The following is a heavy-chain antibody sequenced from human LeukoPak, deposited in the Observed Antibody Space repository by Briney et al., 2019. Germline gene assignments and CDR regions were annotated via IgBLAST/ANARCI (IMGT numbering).Heavy chain of an antibody. J-gene: IGHJ1*01. Sequence: GGSLRLSCAASGFTFRSYWMHWVRQAPGKGLVWVSRINIDGSSGSYADSVEGRFTISRDNAKNTVYLQMNSLRAEDTAVYYCAKGRVAAAGTGYFQHWGQGTLVTVSS. CDR2: INIDGSSG. CDR3: AKGRVAAAGTGYFQH. CDR1: GFTFRSYW. V-gene: IGHV3-74*01. D-gene: IGHD6-13*01.